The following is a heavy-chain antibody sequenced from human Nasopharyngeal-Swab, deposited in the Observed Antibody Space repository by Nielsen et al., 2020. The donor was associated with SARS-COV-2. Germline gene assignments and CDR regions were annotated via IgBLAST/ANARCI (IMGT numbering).Heavy chain of an antibody. CDR3: ARGWTGQYFLDY. J-gene: IGHJ4*02. Sequence: WIRQPPGKGLEWIGYIYYSGGANYNPSLKSRVTISVDTSKNQFSLRLSSATAADTAVYFCARGWTGQYFLDYWGQGTLVTVSS. V-gene: IGHV4-59*01. D-gene: IGHD3/OR15-3a*01. CDR2: IYYSGGA.